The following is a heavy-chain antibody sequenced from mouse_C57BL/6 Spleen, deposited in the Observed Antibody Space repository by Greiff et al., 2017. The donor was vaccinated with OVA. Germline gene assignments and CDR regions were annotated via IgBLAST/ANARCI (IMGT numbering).Heavy chain of an antibody. V-gene: IGHV5-16*01. CDR1: GFTFSDYY. CDR3: ARVVTTVVATDYAMDY. CDR2: INYDGSST. J-gene: IGHJ4*01. D-gene: IGHD1-1*01. Sequence: EVMLVESEGGLVQPGSSMKLSCTASGFTFSDYYMAWVRQVPEKGLEWVANINYDGSSTYYLDSLKSRFIISRDNAKNILYLQMSSLKSEDTATYYCARVVTTVVATDYAMDYWGQGTSVTVSS.